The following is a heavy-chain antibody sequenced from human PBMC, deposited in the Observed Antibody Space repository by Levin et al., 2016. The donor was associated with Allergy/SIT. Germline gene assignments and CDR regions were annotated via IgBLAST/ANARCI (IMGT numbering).Heavy chain of an antibody. CDR2: INPNSGGT. V-gene: IGHV1-2*04. D-gene: IGHD3-3*01. Sequence: WVRQAPGQGLEWMGWINPNSGGTNYAQKFQGWVTMTRDTSISTAYMELSRLRSDDTAVYYCARGLELRFLEWLLVTREYYFDYWGQGTLVTVSS. J-gene: IGHJ4*02. CDR3: ARGLELRFLEWLLVTREYYFDY.